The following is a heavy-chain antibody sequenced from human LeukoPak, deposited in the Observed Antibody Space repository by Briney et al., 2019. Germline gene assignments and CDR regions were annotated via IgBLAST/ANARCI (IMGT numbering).Heavy chain of an antibody. CDR1: GYSFTSYW. CDR2: IYPGDSDT. V-gene: IGHV5-51*01. J-gene: IGHJ6*03. Sequence: GASLKISCKGAGYSFTSYWIGWVRQMPGKGLEWMGIIYPGDSDTRYSPSFQGQVTISADKSISTAYLQWSSLKASDTAMYYCARLWEWLDLDYYYYYMDVWGKGTTVTVSS. D-gene: IGHD3-3*01. CDR3: ARLWEWLDLDYYYYYMDV.